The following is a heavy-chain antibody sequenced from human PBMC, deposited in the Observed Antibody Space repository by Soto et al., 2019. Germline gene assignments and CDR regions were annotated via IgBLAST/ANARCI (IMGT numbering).Heavy chain of an antibody. CDR3: ARQKGDIVARPPDH. CDR1: GFTFSGSA. D-gene: IGHD5-12*01. CDR2: ISGGGST. V-gene: IGHV3-23*01. Sequence: EVQLSESGGGLVQPGGSLRLSCGGAGFTFSGSAVSWVRQALGRGLEWVSGISGGGSTEYADSVKGRFGISRDNSKDTVYLYMNSLRDDDTAVYYCARQKGDIVARPPDHWGQGILVTVSS. J-gene: IGHJ4*02.